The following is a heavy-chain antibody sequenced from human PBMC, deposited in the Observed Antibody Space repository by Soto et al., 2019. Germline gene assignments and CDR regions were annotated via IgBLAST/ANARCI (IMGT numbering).Heavy chain of an antibody. CDR1: GFSLSSTRMA. CDR3: EKIVVAGLGYYFDY. D-gene: IGHD6-19*01. CDR2: IYWDDDK. V-gene: IGHV2-5*02. J-gene: IGHJ4*02. Sequence: QITLKESGPTLVKPTQTLTLTCTFSGFSLSSTRMAVGWIRQPPGKALEWLALIYWDDDKRYSPFLKSRLTINKETSKKQVVLKMSNMDSVDTARYFCEKIVVAGLGYYFDYWGQGTLVTVSS.